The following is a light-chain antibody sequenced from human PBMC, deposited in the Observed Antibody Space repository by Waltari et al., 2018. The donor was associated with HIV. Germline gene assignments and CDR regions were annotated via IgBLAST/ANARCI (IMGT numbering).Light chain of an antibody. CDR1: QSVSSN. J-gene: IGKJ1*01. V-gene: IGKV3-15*01. CDR3: QQYNNWLQRT. Sequence: ERVMTQSPATLSVSQGERATLSCRASQSVSSNLAWYQQKPGQAPRLLIYGASTRATGIPARFSGSGSGTEFTLTISSLQSEDFAVYYCQQYNNWLQRTFGQGTKVEIK. CDR2: GAS.